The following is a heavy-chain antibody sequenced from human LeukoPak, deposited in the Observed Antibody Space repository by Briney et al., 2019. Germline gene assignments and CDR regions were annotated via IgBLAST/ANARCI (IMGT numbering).Heavy chain of an antibody. J-gene: IGHJ4*02. CDR1: GFTFSSYG. Sequence: PGGSLRLSCAASGFTFSSYGMSWVRQAPGKGLEWVSAISGSGGSTYYADSVKGRFTISRDNSKNTLYLQMNSLRAEDTAVYYCAKELHGYSSGWYPAYYFDYWGQGTLVTVSS. CDR3: AKELHGYSSGWYPAYYFDY. V-gene: IGHV3-23*01. CDR2: ISGSGGST. D-gene: IGHD6-19*01.